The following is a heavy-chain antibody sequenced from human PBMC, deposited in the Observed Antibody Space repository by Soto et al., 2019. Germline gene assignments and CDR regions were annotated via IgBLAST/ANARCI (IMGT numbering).Heavy chain of an antibody. J-gene: IGHJ6*02. Sequence: GASVKVSCKASGYTFTSYAIHWLRQAPGQTLEWMGWINAGNGNTKYSDNFQGRVTITRDTSASTAYMQLSSLIFADTAVYYCAKDFDYYYYAMDVWGQGTTVTVSS. CDR3: AKDFDYYYYAMDV. CDR1: GYTFTSYA. V-gene: IGHV1-3*01. CDR2: INAGNGNT.